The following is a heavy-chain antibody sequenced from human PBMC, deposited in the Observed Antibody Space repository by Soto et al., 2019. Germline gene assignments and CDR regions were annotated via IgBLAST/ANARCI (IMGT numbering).Heavy chain of an antibody. CDR3: AAYDSSGYYYPLGFDS. Sequence: SVKVSCKASGGTFSSYAISWVRQAPGQGLEWMGGIIPIFGTANYAQKFQGRVTITADESTSTAYMELSSLRSEDTAVYYCAAYDSSGYYYPLGFDSWGQGTLVTVSS. CDR2: IIPIFGTA. V-gene: IGHV1-69*13. D-gene: IGHD3-22*01. J-gene: IGHJ5*01. CDR1: GGTFSSYA.